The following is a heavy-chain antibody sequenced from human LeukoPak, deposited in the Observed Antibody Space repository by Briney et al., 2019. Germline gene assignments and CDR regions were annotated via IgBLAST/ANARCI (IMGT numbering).Heavy chain of an antibody. V-gene: IGHV4-39*01. D-gene: IGHD1-26*01. Sequence: PSETLSLTCTVSGGSISSSSYSWGWIRQPPGKGLEWIGSIYYSGSTYYNPSLKSRVTISVDTSKNQFSLKLSSVTAADTAVYYCARPRGVGATNGFFDYWGQGTLVTVSS. J-gene: IGHJ4*02. CDR3: ARPRGVGATNGFFDY. CDR1: GGSISSSSYS. CDR2: IYYSGST.